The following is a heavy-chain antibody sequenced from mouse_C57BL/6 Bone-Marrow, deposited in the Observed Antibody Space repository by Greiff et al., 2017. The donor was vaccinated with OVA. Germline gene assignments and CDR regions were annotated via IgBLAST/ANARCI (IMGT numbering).Heavy chain of an antibody. Sequence: EVHLVESGGGLVQPGGSLKLSCAASGFTFSDYGMAWVRQAPRTGPEWVAFISNLAYSIYYADTVTGRFTISRENAKNTLYLEMSSLRSEDTAMYYCARHLGAMDYWGQGTSVTVSS. D-gene: IGHD4-1*01. V-gene: IGHV5-15*01. J-gene: IGHJ4*01. CDR3: ARHLGAMDY. CDR2: ISNLAYSI. CDR1: GFTFSDYG.